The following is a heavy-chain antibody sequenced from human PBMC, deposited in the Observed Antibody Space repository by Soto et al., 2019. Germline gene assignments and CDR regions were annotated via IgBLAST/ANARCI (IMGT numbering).Heavy chain of an antibody. D-gene: IGHD6-19*01. J-gene: IGHJ5*02. V-gene: IGHV4-39*01. CDR1: GGSINSSSYF. Sequence: SETLSLTCSVSGGSINSSSYFWGWVRQPPGKGLEWIGSIYCSGSTYYNPSLRSRVTISVDTSKNQFSLKLSSVTAADTAVFYCARHYSSGSRNWFDPWGQGTQVTVSS. CDR2: IYCSGST. CDR3: ARHYSSGSRNWFDP.